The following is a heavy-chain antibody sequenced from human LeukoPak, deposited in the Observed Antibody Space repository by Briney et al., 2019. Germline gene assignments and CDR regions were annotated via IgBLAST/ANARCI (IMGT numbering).Heavy chain of an antibody. V-gene: IGHV3-30-3*01. Sequence: PGRPLSFSCEASGFTFSSYAMHWVRQAPGKGLKGGAVISYDGSNKYYADSVKGRFTISRDNSKNTLYLQTNSLRAEDTAVYYCARDTVTTYNNWFDPWGQGTLVTVSS. D-gene: IGHD4-17*01. CDR3: ARDTVTTYNNWFDP. CDR2: ISYDGSNK. CDR1: GFTFSSYA. J-gene: IGHJ5*02.